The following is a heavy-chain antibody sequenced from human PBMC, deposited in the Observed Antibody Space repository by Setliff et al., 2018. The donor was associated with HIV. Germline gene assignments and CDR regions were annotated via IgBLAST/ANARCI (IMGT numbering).Heavy chain of an antibody. CDR2: IYTGDSGT. Sequence: GESLKISCRAFGNSFANHWIAWVRQMPGKGPEWVGFIYTGDSGTQYNPAFQGRVTISADKSIKTVYLQWTSLQRSDTAMYYCARHKVAMSMLVVQDPGPFDNWGQGTMVTVS. V-gene: IGHV5-51*01. J-gene: IGHJ3*02. CDR3: ARHKVAMSMLVVQDPGPFDN. D-gene: IGHD2-21*01. CDR1: GNSFANHW.